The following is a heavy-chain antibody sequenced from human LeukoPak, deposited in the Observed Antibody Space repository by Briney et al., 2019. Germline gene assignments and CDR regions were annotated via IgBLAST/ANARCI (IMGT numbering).Heavy chain of an antibody. J-gene: IGHJ4*02. CDR3: TTDLWFGELPRVD. V-gene: IGHV3-15*01. CDR2: IKSKTDGGTT. CDR1: GFTFSSYW. D-gene: IGHD3-10*01. Sequence: GGSLRLSCAASGFTFSSYWMSWVRQAPGKGLEWVGRIKSKTDGGTTDYAAPVKGRFTISRDDSKNTLYLQMNSLKTEDTAVYYRTTDLWFGELPRVDWGQGTLVTVSS.